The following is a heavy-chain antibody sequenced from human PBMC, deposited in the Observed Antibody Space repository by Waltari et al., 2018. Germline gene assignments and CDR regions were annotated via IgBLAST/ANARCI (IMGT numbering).Heavy chain of an antibody. CDR2: IYYSGST. Sequence: QVQLQESGPGLVKPSETLSLTCTVSGGSISSHYWTWIRQPPGKGLEWIGYIYYSGSTNYNPSLKSRVTISVDTSKNQFSLKLSSVTAADTAVYYCARAPADFWSGYHYYYMDVWGKGTTVTVSS. CDR3: ARAPADFWSGYHYYYMDV. D-gene: IGHD3-3*01. CDR1: GGSISSHY. J-gene: IGHJ6*03. V-gene: IGHV4-59*11.